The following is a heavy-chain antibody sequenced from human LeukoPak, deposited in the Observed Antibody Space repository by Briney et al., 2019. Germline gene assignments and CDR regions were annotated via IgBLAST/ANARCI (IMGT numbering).Heavy chain of an antibody. V-gene: IGHV3-30*18. D-gene: IGHD5-12*01. CDR2: ISYDGSNK. CDR3: AKSRTYSGYDYDY. J-gene: IGHJ4*02. Sequence: GVSLRLSCAASGFTFSSYGMHWVRQAPGKGLEWVAVISYDGSNKYYADSVKGRFTISRDNSKNTLYLQMNSLRAEDTAVYYCAKSRTYSGYDYDYWGQGTLVTVSS. CDR1: GFTFSSYG.